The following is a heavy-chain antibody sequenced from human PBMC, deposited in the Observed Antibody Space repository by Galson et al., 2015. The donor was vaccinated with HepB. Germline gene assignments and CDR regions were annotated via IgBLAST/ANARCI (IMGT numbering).Heavy chain of an antibody. J-gene: IGHJ4*02. D-gene: IGHD3-22*01. Sequence: SVKVSCKASGGTFSSYTISWVRQAPGQGLEWMGRIIPILGIANYAQKFQGRVTITADKSTSTAYMELSSLRSEDTAVYYCARDGRTEDRYYYDSSGYFDYWGQGTLVTVSS. V-gene: IGHV1-69*02. CDR2: IIPILGIA. CDR1: GGTFSSYT. CDR3: ARDGRTEDRYYYDSSGYFDY.